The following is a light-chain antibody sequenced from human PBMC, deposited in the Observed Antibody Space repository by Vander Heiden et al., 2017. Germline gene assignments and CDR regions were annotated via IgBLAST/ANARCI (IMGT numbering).Light chain of an antibody. J-gene: IGLJ1*01. CDR1: SSNIGTNV. CDR2: TNE. V-gene: IGLV1-44*01. CDR3: AVWDDSLNGPGYV. Sequence: QPYLPQPPPASGTPGRRVTITCSGSSSNIGTNVVSWYQHLPGTAPKLLIHTNEKRPSGVPDRFSGSKSGTSASLAISGLQSEDEADYYCAVWDDSLNGPGYVFGTGTKVTVL.